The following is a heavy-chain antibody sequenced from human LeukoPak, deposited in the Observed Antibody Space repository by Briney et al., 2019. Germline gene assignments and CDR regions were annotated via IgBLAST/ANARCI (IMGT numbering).Heavy chain of an antibody. V-gene: IGHV1-3*01. J-gene: IGHJ6*02. Sequence: GASVKVSCKASGYTFTSYAMHWVRQAPGQRLEWMGWINAGNGNTKYPQKFQGRVTITRDTSASTAYMELSSLRSEDTAVYYCARALTNYYYYGMDVWGQGTTVTVSS. CDR1: GYTFTSYA. D-gene: IGHD4/OR15-4a*01. CDR3: ARALTNYYYYGMDV. CDR2: INAGNGNT.